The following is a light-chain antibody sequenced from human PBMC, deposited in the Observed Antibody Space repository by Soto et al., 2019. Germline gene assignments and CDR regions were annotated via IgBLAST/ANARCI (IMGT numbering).Light chain of an antibody. CDR3: CSFAGSYTSYV. CDR1: SNY. J-gene: IGLJ1*01. CDR2: DVS. Sequence: QAVLTQPRSVSGSPVQSVTISCSGTSNYVSWYQQHPGKAPKLMIYDVSKRPSGVPDRFSGSKSGNTASLTISGLQAEDEADYYCCSFAGSYTSYVFGSGTKVTVL. V-gene: IGLV2-11*01.